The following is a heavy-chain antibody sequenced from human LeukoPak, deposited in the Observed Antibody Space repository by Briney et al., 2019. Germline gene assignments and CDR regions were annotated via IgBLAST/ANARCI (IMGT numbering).Heavy chain of an antibody. CDR1: DYSISSGDY. CDR2: VYHSGST. Sequence: KPSETLSLTCAVSDYSISSGDYWGWIRQPPGKGLEWIGRVYHSGSTHYSPSLKSRVTISVDTSKNQFSLKLSSVTAADTAVYYCARNDSSGYFDYWGQGTLVTVSS. J-gene: IGHJ4*02. CDR3: ARNDSSGYFDY. V-gene: IGHV4-38-2*01. D-gene: IGHD3-22*01.